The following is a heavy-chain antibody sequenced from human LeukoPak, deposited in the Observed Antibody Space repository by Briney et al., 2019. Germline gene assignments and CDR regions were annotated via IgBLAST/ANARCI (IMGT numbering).Heavy chain of an antibody. CDR3: AKMAAADPYTNSPLRPFDSSVHWDY. D-gene: IGHD3-22*01. Sequence: GGSLRLSCAASGFTFSDYGMHWVRQAPGKGLGWVTSTWYDGSNKWYADSVKGRFIISRDNSKNMLYLQMNSLRGDDTAVYYCAKMAAADPYTNSPLRPFDSSVHWDYWGQGTLVTVSS. CDR2: TWYDGSNK. V-gene: IGHV3-33*06. J-gene: IGHJ4*02. CDR1: GFTFSDYG.